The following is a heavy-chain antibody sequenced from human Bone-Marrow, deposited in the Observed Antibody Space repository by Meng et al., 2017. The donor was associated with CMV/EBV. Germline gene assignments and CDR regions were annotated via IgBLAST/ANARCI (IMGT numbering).Heavy chain of an antibody. CDR2: IKQDGSEK. D-gene: IGHD3-16*01. J-gene: IGHJ4*02. CDR3: ARGWGIDH. CDR1: GFSFGAEW. Sequence: LRLSFVASGFSFGAEWMSWVRQAPGKGPEWVANIKQDGSEKNYVDSVKGRLTISRDNAKKSLFLQMNSLRVEDTAVYFCARGWGIDHWGQGTLVTVSS. V-gene: IGHV3-7*01.